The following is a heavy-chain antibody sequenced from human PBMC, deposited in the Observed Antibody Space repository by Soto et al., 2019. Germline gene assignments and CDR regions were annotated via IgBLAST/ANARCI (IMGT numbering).Heavy chain of an antibody. CDR1: GFTVSSNF. Sequence: EVQLVESGGGLVQPGGSLRLSCAASGFTVSSNFMSWVRQAPGKGLEWVSVIYSGGSTYYADSVKGRFTISRHNSKNTLYLQMNTLIAEDTAVYYCARENPTSRLTGYYYLDYWGQGTLVTVSS. D-gene: IGHD3-9*01. CDR3: ARENPTSRLTGYYYLDY. J-gene: IGHJ4*02. CDR2: IYSGGST. V-gene: IGHV3-53*04.